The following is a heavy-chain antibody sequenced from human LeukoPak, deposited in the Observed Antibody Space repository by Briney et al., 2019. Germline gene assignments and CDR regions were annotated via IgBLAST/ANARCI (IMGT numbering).Heavy chain of an antibody. Sequence: ASVKVSCKASGYTFTGYYMHWVRQAPGQGLEWMGWINPNSGGTNYAQKFQGRVTMTRDTSISTAYMELSRLRSDDTAVYYCARSPRGYSSSWYIFRWFDPWGQGTLVTVSS. J-gene: IGHJ5*02. CDR1: GYTFTGYY. D-gene: IGHD6-13*01. V-gene: IGHV1-2*02. CDR3: ARSPRGYSSSWYIFRWFDP. CDR2: INPNSGGT.